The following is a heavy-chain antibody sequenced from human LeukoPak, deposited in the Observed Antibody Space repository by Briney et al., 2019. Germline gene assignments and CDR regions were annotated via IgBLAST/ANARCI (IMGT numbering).Heavy chain of an antibody. Sequence: LSLTCTVSGGSVSSSSYYWGWVRQSPGKGLEWVSYISSSGSTIYYADSVKGRFTISRDNAKTSLYLKMNSLRAEDTAVYYCAELGITMIGGVWGQGTVVTVSS. J-gene: IGHJ3*01. CDR1: GGSVSSSSYY. CDR3: AELGITMIGGV. V-gene: IGHV3-48*03. D-gene: IGHD3-10*02. CDR2: ISSSGSTI.